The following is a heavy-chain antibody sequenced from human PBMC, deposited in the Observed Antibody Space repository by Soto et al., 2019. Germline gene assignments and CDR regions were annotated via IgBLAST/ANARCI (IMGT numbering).Heavy chain of an antibody. Sequence: GGSLRLSCAASGFTFDDYAMHWVRQAPGKGLEWVSGISWNSGSIGYADSVKGRFTISRDNAKNSLYLQMNSLRAEDTALYYCAKGEYSSSSYWGQGTLVTVSS. D-gene: IGHD6-6*01. CDR1: GFTFDDYA. CDR3: AKGEYSSSSY. J-gene: IGHJ4*02. V-gene: IGHV3-9*01. CDR2: ISWNSGSI.